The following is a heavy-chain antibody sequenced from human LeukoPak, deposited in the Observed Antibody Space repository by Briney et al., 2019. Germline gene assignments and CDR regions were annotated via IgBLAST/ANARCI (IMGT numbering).Heavy chain of an antibody. J-gene: IGHJ4*02. CDR1: GFTFSSYG. D-gene: IGHD1-26*01. CDR3: AKGTVGAYEIDY. CDR2: IRYDGNNK. Sequence: PGGSLRLSCAASGFTFSSYGLHWVRQAPGRGLEWVAFIRYDGNNKYYADSVKGRFTISRDNSKNTLYLQMNSLGTEDTAVYYCAKGTVGAYEIDYWGQGTLVTVSS. V-gene: IGHV3-30*02.